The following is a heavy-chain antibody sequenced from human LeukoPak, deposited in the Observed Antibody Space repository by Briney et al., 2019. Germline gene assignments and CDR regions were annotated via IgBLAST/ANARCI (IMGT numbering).Heavy chain of an antibody. CDR1: GFTFSSYA. CDR2: ISYDGSNK. J-gene: IGHJ3*02. D-gene: IGHD3-10*02. CDR3: AKFFTGEYVRAFDI. V-gene: IGHV3-30*18. Sequence: GSLRLSCAASGFTFSSYAMHWVRQAPGKGLEWVALISYDGSNKYYADSVKGRFTISRDNSKNTLYLQMNSLRAEDTAVYYCAKFFTGEYVRAFDIWGQGTMVTVSS.